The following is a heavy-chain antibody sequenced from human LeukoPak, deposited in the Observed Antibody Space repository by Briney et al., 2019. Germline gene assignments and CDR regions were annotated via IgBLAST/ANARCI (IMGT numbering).Heavy chain of an antibody. CDR3: AKGGDGSYYSRADC. Sequence: PGGSLRLSCAASGFTFSSYTMSWVRQAPGKGLEWVSNIGGSASGTFYSPSVKGRFTITRDNSKNPLYLQMNSRRAEDTAVYYGAKGGDGSYYSRADCWGQGTLVTVSS. D-gene: IGHD2-15*01. V-gene: IGHV3-23*01. J-gene: IGHJ4*02. CDR1: GFTFSSYT. CDR2: IGGSASGT.